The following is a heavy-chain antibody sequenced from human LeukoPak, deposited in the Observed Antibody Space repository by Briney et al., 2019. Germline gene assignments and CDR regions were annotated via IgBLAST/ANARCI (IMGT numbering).Heavy chain of an antibody. Sequence: GGSLRLSCAASGFTFNSYAMSWVRQAPGKGLEWVSIISGGGGSTSYADSVKGRFTISRDNSKNTLYLQMNSLRAEDTAVYYCAKDSAYSGGPFAGGFDHWGQGTLVTVSS. CDR3: AKDSAYSGGPFAGGFDH. D-gene: IGHD5-18*01. CDR1: GFTFNSYA. CDR2: ISGGGGST. J-gene: IGHJ4*02. V-gene: IGHV3-23*01.